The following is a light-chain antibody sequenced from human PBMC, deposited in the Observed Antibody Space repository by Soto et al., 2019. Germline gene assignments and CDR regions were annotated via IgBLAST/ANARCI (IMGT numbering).Light chain of an antibody. J-gene: IGKJ1*01. CDR3: QQYNNWLWT. Sequence: EIVMTQSPATLSVSPGERATLSCRASQSVSSNLAWYQQKPGQAPRLLIYGASTRATGIPARFSGSGSGTEFTLTISSLQSEDFAVYYCQQYNNWLWTFGQGTKVEIQ. CDR1: QSVSSN. V-gene: IGKV3-15*01. CDR2: GAS.